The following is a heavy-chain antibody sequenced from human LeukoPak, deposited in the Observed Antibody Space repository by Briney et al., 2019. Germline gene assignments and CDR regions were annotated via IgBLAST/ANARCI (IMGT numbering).Heavy chain of an antibody. CDR1: GGSISSSNYF. CDR2: IHHSKSS. D-gene: IGHD2-21*02. J-gene: IGHJ4*02. Sequence: SETLSLTCTVPGGSISSSNYFWGWIRQPPGKGLEWIGEIHHSKSSNYYPSLKSRVTISVDKSKNQFSLELNSVTAADTAVYYCARGGDWLFDYWGQGILVTVSS. V-gene: IGHV4-39*07. CDR3: ARGGDWLFDY.